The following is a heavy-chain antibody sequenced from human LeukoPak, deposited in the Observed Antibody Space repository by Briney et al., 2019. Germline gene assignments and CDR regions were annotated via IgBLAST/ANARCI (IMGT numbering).Heavy chain of an antibody. CDR1: GGSFNAYY. V-gene: IGHV4-34*01. CDR2: INNSGKT. J-gene: IGHJ4*02. D-gene: IGHD4-17*01. Sequence: SETLSLTCGVTGGSFNAYYWTWIRQAPGKGLEWIGEINNSGKTNYNLSLKSRVTISVDTSKSQFSLNLTSVTAADTAVYYCARLSTVTTPNFDYWGQGTLVTVSS. CDR3: ARLSTVTTPNFDY.